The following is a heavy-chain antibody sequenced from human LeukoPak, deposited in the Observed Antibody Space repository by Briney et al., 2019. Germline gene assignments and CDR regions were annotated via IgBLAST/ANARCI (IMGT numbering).Heavy chain of an antibody. CDR1: GFTFRSYG. D-gene: IGHD1-26*01. V-gene: IGHV3-30*05. J-gene: IGHJ4*02. CDR2: ISYDGSNK. Sequence: GGSLRLSCAVSGFTFRSYGMHWVRQAPGKGLEWVAVISYDGSNKYYADSVKGRFTISRDNSKNTLYLQMNSLRAEDTAVYYCARIVGAPPVFLDYWGQGTLVTVSS. CDR3: ARIVGAPPVFLDY.